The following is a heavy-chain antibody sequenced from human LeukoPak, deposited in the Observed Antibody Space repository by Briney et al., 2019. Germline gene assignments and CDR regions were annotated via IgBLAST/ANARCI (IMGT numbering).Heavy chain of an antibody. Sequence: GSLRLSCAASGFTFSGYGMHWVRQAPGKGLEWVTFIRYDGSNKYYADSVKGRFAISKDNSKNTLYLQMNSLRTEDTAVYYCAKDLYSYGYYFDSWGQGTVVTVSS. J-gene: IGHJ4*02. V-gene: IGHV3-30*02. CDR1: GFTFSGYG. CDR2: IRYDGSNK. CDR3: AKDLYSYGYYFDS. D-gene: IGHD5-18*01.